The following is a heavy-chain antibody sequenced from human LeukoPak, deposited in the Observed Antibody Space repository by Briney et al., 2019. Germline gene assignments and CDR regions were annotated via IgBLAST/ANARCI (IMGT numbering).Heavy chain of an antibody. CDR1: GFTFSSYW. D-gene: IGHD3-10*01. Sequence: QPGGSLRLSCAASGFTFSSYWMHWVRQAPGQGLVWVSRINSDGSNAVYADSVKGRFTISRDNAKNTLYLQMNSLRAGDTAVYYCARDPKRGNWFDPWGQGTLVTVSS. CDR3: ARDPKRGNWFDP. CDR2: INSDGSNA. V-gene: IGHV3-74*01. J-gene: IGHJ5*02.